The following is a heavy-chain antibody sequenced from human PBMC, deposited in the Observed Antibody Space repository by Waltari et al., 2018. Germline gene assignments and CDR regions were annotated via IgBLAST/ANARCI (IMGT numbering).Heavy chain of an antibody. Sequence: QVQLQESGPGLVKPAETLSLTCTVSGVSLSSYYWSWIRQPAGKGLEWIGRIYTSGSTNYNPSLKSRVTMSVDTSKNQFSLKLSSVTAADPAVYYCARARNWNVLFDYWGQGTLVTVSS. D-gene: IGHD1-20*01. CDR1: GVSLSSYY. J-gene: IGHJ4*02. V-gene: IGHV4-4*07. CDR2: IYTSGST. CDR3: ARARNWNVLFDY.